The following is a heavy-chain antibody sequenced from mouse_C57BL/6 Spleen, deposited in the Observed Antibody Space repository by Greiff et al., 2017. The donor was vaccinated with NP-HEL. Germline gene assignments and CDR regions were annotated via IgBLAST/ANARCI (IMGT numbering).Heavy chain of an antibody. CDR2: ISDGGSYT. CDR1: GFTFSSYA. Sequence: EVQLVESGGGLVKPGGSLKLSCAASGFTFSSYAMSWVRQTPEKRLEWVATISDGGSYTYYPDNVKGRFTISRDNAKNNLYLQMSHLKSEDTAMYYCARDSPLDDYDVGGAMDYWGQGTSVTVSS. J-gene: IGHJ4*01. D-gene: IGHD2-4*01. CDR3: ARDSPLDDYDVGGAMDY. V-gene: IGHV5-4*01.